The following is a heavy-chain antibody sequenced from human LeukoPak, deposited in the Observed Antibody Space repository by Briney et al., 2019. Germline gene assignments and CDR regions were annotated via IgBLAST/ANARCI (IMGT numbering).Heavy chain of an antibody. CDR2: IKSKTRGGTT. J-gene: IGHJ4*02. CDR1: GFIFSNAW. CDR3: TDIGGSTL. D-gene: IGHD2-15*01. V-gene: IGHV3-15*01. Sequence: KPGGSLRLSCAASGFIFSNAWMSWVRQAPGKGLEWVCRIKSKTRGGTTDYAAPVKGRFTISRDDSKNTLYLQMNSLKTEDTAVYYCTDIGGSTLWGQGTLVTVSS.